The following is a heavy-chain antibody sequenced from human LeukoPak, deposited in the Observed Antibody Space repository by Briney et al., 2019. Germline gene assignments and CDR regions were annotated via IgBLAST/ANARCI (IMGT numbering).Heavy chain of an antibody. J-gene: IGHJ4*02. CDR3: ARGEEKATIAALDS. CDR2: I. Sequence: PGGSLRLSCPASGFAFSNYDMHWVRQAPGKGLEWVSAIKGRFTISRDNAENSLYLQMNSLRAVDTAVYFCARGEEKATIAALDSWGQGTLVTVSS. CDR1: GFAFSNYD. D-gene: IGHD5-24*01. V-gene: IGHV3-69-1*02.